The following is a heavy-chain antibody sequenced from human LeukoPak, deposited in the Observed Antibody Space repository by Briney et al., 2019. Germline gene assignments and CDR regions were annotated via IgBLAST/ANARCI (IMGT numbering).Heavy chain of an antibody. V-gene: IGHV4-59*01. CDR2: IYYSGST. J-gene: IGHJ5*02. CDR1: GGSISSYY. Sequence: PSETLSLTCTVSGGSISSYYWSWIRQPPGKGLEWIGYIYYSGSTNYNPSLKSRVTISVDTSKNQFSLKLSSVTAADTAVYYCARELWLGELTNWFDPWGQGTLVTVSS. CDR3: ARELWLGELTNWFDP. D-gene: IGHD3-10*01.